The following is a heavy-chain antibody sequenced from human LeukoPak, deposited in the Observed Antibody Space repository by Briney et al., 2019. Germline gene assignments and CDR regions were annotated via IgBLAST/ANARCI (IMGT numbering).Heavy chain of an antibody. CDR1: GYTFTGYY. CDR3: ARVAGGDWYYFDF. CDR2: INPKSGGA. D-gene: IGHD2-21*02. Sequence: ASVKVSCKASGYTFTGYYIHWVRQAPGQGLEWMGWINPKSGGANYAQEFQGRVTMTRDTSISAAYMDLSRLGSDDTAVYYCARVAGGDWYYFDFWGQGTLVTVSS. V-gene: IGHV1-2*02. J-gene: IGHJ4*02.